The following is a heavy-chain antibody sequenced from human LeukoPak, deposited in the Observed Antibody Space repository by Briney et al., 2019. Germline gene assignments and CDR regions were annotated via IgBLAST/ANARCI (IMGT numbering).Heavy chain of an antibody. CDR3: AGLGNGRTFDS. V-gene: IGHV4-34*01. CDR1: GGSFSGYY. Sequence: SETLSLTCAVYGGSFSGYYWSWIRQPPGKGLEWIGEINHSGSTNYNPSLKSRVTISVDTFKNQFSLKLSSVTAADTAVYYCAGLGNGRTFDSWGQGTLVTVSS. D-gene: IGHD2-8*01. CDR2: INHSGST. J-gene: IGHJ4*02.